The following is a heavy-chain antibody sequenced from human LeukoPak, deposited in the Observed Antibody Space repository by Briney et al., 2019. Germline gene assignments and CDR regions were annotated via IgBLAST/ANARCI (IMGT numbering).Heavy chain of an antibody. CDR1: GYTFTGYY. V-gene: IGHV1-2*02. CDR3: ARGPYYYDSSGYYGAFDI. D-gene: IGHD3-22*01. Sequence: ASVKVSCKASGYTFTGYYMHWVRQAPGQGLEWMGWINPNSGGTNYAQKFQGRVTMTRDTSISTAYMELSRLGSDDTAVYYCARGPYYYDSSGYYGAFDIWGQGTMVTVSS. CDR2: INPNSGGT. J-gene: IGHJ3*02.